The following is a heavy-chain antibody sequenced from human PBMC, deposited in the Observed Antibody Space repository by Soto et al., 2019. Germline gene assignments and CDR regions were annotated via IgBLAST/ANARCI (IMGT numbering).Heavy chain of an antibody. J-gene: IGHJ4*02. D-gene: IGHD2-21*02. V-gene: IGHV1-69*13. CDR3: ARASYCGGDCYSTFDY. CDR1: GGTFSSYA. CDR2: IIPIFGTA. Sequence: SVKVSCKASGGTFSSYAISWVRQAPGQGLEWMGGIIPIFGTANYAQKFQGRVTITADESTSTAYMELSSLRSEDTAVYYCARASYCGGDCYSTFDYWGQGTLVTVSS.